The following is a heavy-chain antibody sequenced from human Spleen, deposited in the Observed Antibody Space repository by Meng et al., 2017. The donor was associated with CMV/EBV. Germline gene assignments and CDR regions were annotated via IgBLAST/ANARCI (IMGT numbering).Heavy chain of an antibody. V-gene: IGHV4-4*07. D-gene: IGHD2-2*01. CDR3: ARTLFYRSSTSALYYFDY. CDR1: GGCISSYY. J-gene: IGHJ4*02. CDR2: IYTSGSN. Sequence: LQESVAGLVGHAETLSLTCTVSGGCISSYYWRWIRPHAGKGLEWIGRIYTSGSNNYNPSLKSRVTMSVDTSKNQFSLKLSSVNAADTAVYYCARTLFYRSSTSALYYFDYWGQGTLVTVSS.